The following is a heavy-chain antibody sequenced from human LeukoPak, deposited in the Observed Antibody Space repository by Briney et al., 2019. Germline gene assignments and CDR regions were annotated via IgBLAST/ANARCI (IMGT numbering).Heavy chain of an antibody. D-gene: IGHD2-2*03. Sequence: PGGSLRLSCAASGFSLSNYWMSWVRQAPGKGLEWVANIKEDGSEKHYVDSVKGRFTISRDNAENSLYLQMSSLRGEDTAVYYCARDMDMWGQGTLVTVSS. J-gene: IGHJ4*02. CDR1: GFSLSNYW. V-gene: IGHV3-7*04. CDR3: ARDMDM. CDR2: IKEDGSEK.